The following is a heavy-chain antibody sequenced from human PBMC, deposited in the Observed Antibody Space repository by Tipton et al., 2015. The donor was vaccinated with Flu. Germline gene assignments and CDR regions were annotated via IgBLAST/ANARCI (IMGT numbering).Heavy chain of an antibody. J-gene: IGHJ5*02. CDR3: ARRDYGNYMSDPKCWFDP. D-gene: IGHD4-11*01. CDR2: VSRPGST. V-gene: IGHV4-38-2*01. CDR1: GDSISSDYY. Sequence: TLSLTCAVSGDSISSDYYWGWIRQFPGKVLEWIGTVSRPGSTVYNPSLKRRVMISIDTSKNQFSLNMKSVTAADMAVYYCARRDYGNYMSDPKCWFDPWGQGTLVAVSS.